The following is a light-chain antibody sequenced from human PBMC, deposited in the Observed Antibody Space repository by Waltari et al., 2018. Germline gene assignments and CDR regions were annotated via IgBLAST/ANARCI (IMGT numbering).Light chain of an antibody. CDR2: GAS. J-gene: IGKJ4*01. CDR1: QSVKSN. V-gene: IGKV3-15*01. Sequence: EVVMTQSPAMASVSPGERAALFCRASQSVKSNVAWYQQKPGQAPRLLLYGASTRATGVPVRFSGSGSGIEFTLTISSLQSEDFAVYYCQQYDNWPPTFGGGAKVEIK. CDR3: QQYDNWPPT.